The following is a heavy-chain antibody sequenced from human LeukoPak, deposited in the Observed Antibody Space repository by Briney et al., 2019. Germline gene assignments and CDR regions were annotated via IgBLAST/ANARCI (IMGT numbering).Heavy chain of an antibody. CDR3: ANLPTYRSSTACYAPFDY. Sequence: GGSLRLSCAASGFTFSSYAMSWVRQAPGKALEWVSAISGSGGSTYYADSVKGRFAISRDNSKNTLYLQMNSLRAEDTAVYYCANLPTYRSSTACYAPFDYWGQGTLVTVSS. D-gene: IGHD2-2*01. CDR2: ISGSGGST. V-gene: IGHV3-23*01. CDR1: GFTFSSYA. J-gene: IGHJ4*02.